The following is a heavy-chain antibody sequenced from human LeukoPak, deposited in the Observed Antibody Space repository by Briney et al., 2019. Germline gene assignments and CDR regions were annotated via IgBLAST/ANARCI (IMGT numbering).Heavy chain of an antibody. CDR2: INSDGSST. D-gene: IGHD2-15*01. J-gene: IGHJ4*02. CDR1: GFTFSSYW. CDR3: AREATQGEAMAYFDY. Sequence: GGSLRLSCAASGFTFSSYWMHWVRQAPGKGLVWVSRINSDGSSTSYADSVKGRFTISRDNAKNTLYLQMNSLRAEDMAVYYCAREATQGEAMAYFDYWGQGTLVTVAS. V-gene: IGHV3-74*01.